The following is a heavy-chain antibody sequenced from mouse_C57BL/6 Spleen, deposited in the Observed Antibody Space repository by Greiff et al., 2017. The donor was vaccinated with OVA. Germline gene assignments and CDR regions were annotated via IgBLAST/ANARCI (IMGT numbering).Heavy chain of an antibody. V-gene: IGHV1-54*01. CDR3: ARSLYGNSYFDY. CDR1: GSAFPNYL. Sequence: VQLQQSGAELVRPGTSVKVSCKASGSAFPNYLIEWVKQRPGQGLEWIGVINPGSGGTNYNEKFKGKATLTADKSSSTAYMQLSSLTSEDSAVYFCARSLYGNSYFDYWGQGTTLTVSS. J-gene: IGHJ2*01. CDR2: INPGSGGT. D-gene: IGHD2-1*01.